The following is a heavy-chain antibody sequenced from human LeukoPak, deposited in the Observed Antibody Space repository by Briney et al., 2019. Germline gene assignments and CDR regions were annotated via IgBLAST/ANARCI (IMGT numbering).Heavy chain of an antibody. D-gene: IGHD6-19*01. J-gene: IGHJ1*01. CDR2: ISGDGGST. V-gene: IGHV3-64D*06. Sequence: GGSLRLSCSASGFSFNGYAMHWVRQAPGKGLQYVSVISGDGGSTEYADSVRGRFTISRDNSKNRLYLQMSSLRTEDTAVYYCVRRSVDGSAEYFLHWGQGTLVTVSS. CDR1: GFSFNGYA. CDR3: VRRSVDGSAEYFLH.